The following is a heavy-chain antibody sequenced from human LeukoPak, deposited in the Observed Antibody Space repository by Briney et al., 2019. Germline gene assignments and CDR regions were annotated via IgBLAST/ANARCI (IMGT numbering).Heavy chain of an antibody. CDR3: AKVAPSSRGYYDSSEGLAFDI. D-gene: IGHD3-22*01. CDR2: ISYDGSNK. J-gene: IGHJ3*02. Sequence: PGGSLRLSCAASGFIFSSYGMHWVRQAPGKGLEWVAVISYDGSNKYSADSVQGRFTISRDNSKNTLYLQMNSLRPEDTAVYYCAKVAPSSRGYYDSSEGLAFDIWGQGTMVTVSS. V-gene: IGHV3-30*18. CDR1: GFIFSSYG.